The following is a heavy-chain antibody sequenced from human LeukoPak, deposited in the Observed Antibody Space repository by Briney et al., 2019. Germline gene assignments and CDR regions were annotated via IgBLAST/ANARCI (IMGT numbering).Heavy chain of an antibody. CDR3: ATYSILNAREFRY. V-gene: IGHV3-7*01. J-gene: IGHJ1*01. Sequence: GGSLRLSCAGSGFTFSNSWMGWVRQALGKGLEWVANVQHIGGETYYVDSVKGRFTISRDNAKNSVYLQMNSLGADDTAVYYCATYSILNAREFRYWGQGTLVTVTS. CDR2: VQHIGGET. CDR1: GFTFSNSW. D-gene: IGHD4-11*01.